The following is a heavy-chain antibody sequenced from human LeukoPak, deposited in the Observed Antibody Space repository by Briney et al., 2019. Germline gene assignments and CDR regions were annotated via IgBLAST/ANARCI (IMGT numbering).Heavy chain of an antibody. V-gene: IGHV4-59*08. D-gene: IGHD3-22*01. J-gene: IGHJ5*02. Sequence: SETLSLTCTVSGGSISSYYWSWLRQPPGKGLEWIGYIYYSGSTSYNPSLKSRVTISVDTSKNQFSLKLSSVTAADTAVYYCARKTYYYDSSGQPGDWFDPWGQGTLVTVSS. CDR3: ARKTYYYDSSGQPGDWFDP. CDR2: IYYSGST. CDR1: GGSISSYY.